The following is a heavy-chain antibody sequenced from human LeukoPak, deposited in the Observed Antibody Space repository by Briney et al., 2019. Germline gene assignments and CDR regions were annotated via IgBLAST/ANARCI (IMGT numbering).Heavy chain of an antibody. Sequence: GGSLRLSCAASGFTFSSYAMSWVRQAPGKGLEWVSAISGSGGSRYYTVSVDGPLNISRDNSNNTRDQQMNSQRAEDNGVEYCAKRRPDKYSSGRFFDYWGQRTLVTVAS. CDR3: AKRRPDKYSSGRFFDY. CDR1: GFTFSSYA. V-gene: IGHV3-23*01. CDR2: ISGSGGSR. D-gene: IGHD6-19*01. J-gene: IGHJ4*02.